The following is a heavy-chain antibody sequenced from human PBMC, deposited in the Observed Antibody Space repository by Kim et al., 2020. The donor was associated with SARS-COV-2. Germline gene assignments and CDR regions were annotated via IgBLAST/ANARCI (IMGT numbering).Heavy chain of an antibody. CDR1: GFTFSSYA. CDR2: ISYDGSNK. CDR3: ARESGYFDWLHPHANYYFDY. D-gene: IGHD3-9*01. J-gene: IGHJ4*02. V-gene: IGHV3-30*04. Sequence: GGSLRLSCAASGFTFSSYAMHWVRQAPGKGLEWVAVISYDGSNKYYADSVKGRFTISRDNSKNTLYLQMNSLRAEDTAVYYCARESGYFDWLHPHANYYFDYWGQGTLVTVSS.